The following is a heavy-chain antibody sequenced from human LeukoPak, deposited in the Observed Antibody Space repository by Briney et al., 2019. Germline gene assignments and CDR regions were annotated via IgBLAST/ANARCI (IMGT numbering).Heavy chain of an antibody. D-gene: IGHD5-24*01. CDR1: GGSCSDYY. J-gene: IGHJ4*02. CDR2: IHPYGTF. V-gene: IGHV4-34*01. CDR3: ARGRDRSKAGDH. Sequence: SETLSLTCAVYGGSCSDYYCSWIRQPPGKGLKWIGEIHPYGTFYYNSSLKSRLTISIDTSKSQFSLRLTSVTAADTAFYYCARGRDRSKAGDHWGQGTPVTVSS.